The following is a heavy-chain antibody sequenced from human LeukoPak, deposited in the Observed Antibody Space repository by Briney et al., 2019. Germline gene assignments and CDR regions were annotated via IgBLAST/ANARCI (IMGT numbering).Heavy chain of an antibody. CDR2: IHSKTDDGTK. D-gene: IGHD5-18*01. CDR1: GFTFSNAW. V-gene: IGHV3-15*01. Sequence: GGSLRLSCAASGFTFSNAWMIWVRQAPGKGLEWVGRIHSKTDDGTKNYAAAVEGRFTISRDDSKNTLYLQMNSEKTEDTAVYFCTNIHVADYWGEGTLVTVSS. J-gene: IGHJ4*02. CDR3: TNIHVADY.